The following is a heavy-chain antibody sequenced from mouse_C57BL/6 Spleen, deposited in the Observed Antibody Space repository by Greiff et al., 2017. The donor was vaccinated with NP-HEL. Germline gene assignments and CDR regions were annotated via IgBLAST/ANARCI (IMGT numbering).Heavy chain of an antibody. V-gene: IGHV1-64*01. CDR1: GYTFTSYW. CDR2: IHPNSGST. D-gene: IGHD2-5*01. CDR3: ARRSLYSNYSWFAY. Sequence: QVQLKQPGAELVKPGASVKLSCKASGYTFTSYWMHWVKQRPGQGLEWIGMIHPNSGSTNYNEKFKSKATLTVDKSSSTAYMQLSSLTSEDSAVYYCARRSLYSNYSWFAYWGKGTLVTVSA. J-gene: IGHJ3*01.